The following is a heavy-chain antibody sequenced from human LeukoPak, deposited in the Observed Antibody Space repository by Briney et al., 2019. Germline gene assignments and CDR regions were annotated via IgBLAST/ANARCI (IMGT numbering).Heavy chain of an antibody. CDR3: ARVADVDFWSGYPQYYFDY. J-gene: IGHJ4*02. CDR2: IYYSGST. D-gene: IGHD3-3*01. Sequence: SETLSLTCTVSGGSISSSSYYWGWIRQPPGKGLEWIGGIYYSGSTYYNPSLKSRVTISVDTSKNQFSLKLSSVTAADTAVYYCARVADVDFWSGYPQYYFDYWGQGTLVTVSS. V-gene: IGHV4-39*01. CDR1: GGSISSSSYY.